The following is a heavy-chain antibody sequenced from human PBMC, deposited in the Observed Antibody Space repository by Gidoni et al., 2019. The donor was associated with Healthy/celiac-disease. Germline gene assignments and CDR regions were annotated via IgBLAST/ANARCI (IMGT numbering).Heavy chain of an antibody. CDR1: GFTFSSYG. CDR3: AKDGFGYSSSWGIDY. V-gene: IGHV3-30*18. Sequence: QVQLVESGGGVVQPGRSLRPCCAASGFTFSSYGMHWVRQAPGKGREWVAGISYDGSNKYYADSVKGRFTISRDNSKNTLYLQMNSLRAEDTAVYYCAKDGFGYSSSWGIDYWGQGTLVTVSS. J-gene: IGHJ4*02. CDR2: ISYDGSNK. D-gene: IGHD6-13*01.